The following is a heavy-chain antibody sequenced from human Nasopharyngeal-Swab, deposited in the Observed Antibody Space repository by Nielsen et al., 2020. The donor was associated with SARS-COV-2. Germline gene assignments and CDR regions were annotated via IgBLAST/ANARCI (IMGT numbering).Heavy chain of an antibody. Sequence: TLSLTGSGSGGYISSGDYYWSWIRQPPGKGLEWIGYIYSSANTYYNPSLKSRVSMSVDMSKNQFSLKLSSVTAADTAVYYCAREVASANKNAFDIWGQGTMVTVSS. V-gene: IGHV4-30-4*01. D-gene: IGHD2/OR15-2a*01. J-gene: IGHJ3*02. CDR2: IYSSANT. CDR1: GGYISSGDYY. CDR3: AREVASANKNAFDI.